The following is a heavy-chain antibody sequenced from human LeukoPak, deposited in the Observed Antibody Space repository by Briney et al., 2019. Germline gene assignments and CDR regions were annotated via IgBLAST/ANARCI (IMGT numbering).Heavy chain of an antibody. J-gene: IGHJ4*02. CDR2: IYRSGTT. V-gene: IGHV4-38-2*01. CDR1: GYSFSSGFH. Sequence: SETLCLTCVVSGYSFSSGFHWGWIRQPPGKGLEWIGSIYRSGTTYYNPSLKSRVTISVDTSKNQFSLKLTSVTAADTAVYYCARGNWNDAGGDFWGQGTLVTVSS. CDR3: ARGNWNDAGGDF. D-gene: IGHD1-1*01.